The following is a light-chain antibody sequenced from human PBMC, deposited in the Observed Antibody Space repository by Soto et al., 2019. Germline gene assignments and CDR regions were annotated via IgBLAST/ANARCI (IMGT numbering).Light chain of an antibody. J-gene: IGKJ4*01. V-gene: IGKV3-20*01. CDR1: QSVSSSY. CDR3: QQYDNSPLT. CDR2: GAS. Sequence: DIVLTQSPGTLSLSPGERATLSFRASQSVSSSYLAWYQQKPGQAPRLLIYGASNRATGIPDRFSGSGSGTDFTLTISRLEPEDFAVYYCQQYDNSPLTFGGGTKVDI.